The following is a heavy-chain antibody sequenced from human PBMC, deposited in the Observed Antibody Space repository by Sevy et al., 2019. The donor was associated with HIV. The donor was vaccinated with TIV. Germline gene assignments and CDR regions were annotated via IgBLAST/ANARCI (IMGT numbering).Heavy chain of an antibody. CDR3: ARDRDYYDSSGHGSYYYYGMDV. V-gene: IGHV3-33*01. J-gene: IGHJ6*02. CDR2: IWYDGSNK. D-gene: IGHD3-22*01. CDR1: GFTFSSYG. Sequence: GGSLRLSCAASGFTFSSYGMHWVRQAPGKGLEWVAVIWYDGSNKYYADSVKGRFTISRDNSKNTLYLQMNSLRAEETAVYYCARDRDYYDSSGHGSYYYYGMDVWGQGTTVTVSS.